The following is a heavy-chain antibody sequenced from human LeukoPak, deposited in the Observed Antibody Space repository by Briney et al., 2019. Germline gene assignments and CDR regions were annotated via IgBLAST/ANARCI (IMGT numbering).Heavy chain of an antibody. CDR2: TYYRSKWHN. CDR1: GDTVSSNIAA. Sequence: SQTLSLTCAISGDTVSSNIAAWNWIRQSPSRGLEWLGRTYYRSKWHNDYAVSVKSRISINPDTSKNQFSLQLNSVTPEDTAVYYCARDLCSGGSCYWRFDYWGQGTLVTVPS. CDR3: ARDLCSGGSCYWRFDY. V-gene: IGHV6-1*01. D-gene: IGHD2-15*01. J-gene: IGHJ4*02.